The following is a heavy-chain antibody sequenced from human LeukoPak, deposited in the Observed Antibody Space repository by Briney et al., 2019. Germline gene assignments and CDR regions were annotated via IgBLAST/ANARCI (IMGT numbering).Heavy chain of an antibody. J-gene: IGHJ4*02. Sequence: GGSLRLSSAASGFTFSSYAMSWVRQAPGKGLEWVSAISGSGGSTYYADSVKGRFTISRDNSKNTLYLQMNSLRAEDTAVYYCAKDRKYYYGSGSPGADYWGQGTLVTVSS. CDR1: GFTFSSYA. CDR2: ISGSGGST. D-gene: IGHD3-10*01. CDR3: AKDRKYYYGSGSPGADY. V-gene: IGHV3-23*01.